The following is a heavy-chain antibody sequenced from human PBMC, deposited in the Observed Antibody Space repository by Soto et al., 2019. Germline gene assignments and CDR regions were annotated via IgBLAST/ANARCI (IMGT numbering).Heavy chain of an antibody. CDR3: ARVVQQWLVPARYFDY. D-gene: IGHD6-19*01. Sequence: QVQLVQSGAEVKKPGASVKVSCKASGYTFTSYDINWVRQATGQGLEWMGWMNPNSGNTGYAQKFQGRVTMTRNTSISTAYMELSSLRSEDTAVYYCARVVQQWLVPARYFDYWGQGTLVTGSS. CDR2: MNPNSGNT. J-gene: IGHJ4*02. CDR1: GYTFTSYD. V-gene: IGHV1-8*01.